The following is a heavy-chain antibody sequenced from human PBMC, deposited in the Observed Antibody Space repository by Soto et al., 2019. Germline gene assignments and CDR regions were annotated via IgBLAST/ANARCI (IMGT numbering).Heavy chain of an antibody. D-gene: IGHD5-18*01. CDR3: ARVVAKTWIQRLDAFDY. V-gene: IGHV4-34*01. CDR2: INHSGST. Sequence: SETLSLTCAVYGGSFSGYYWSWIRQPPGKGLEWIGEINHSGSTNYNPSLKSRVTISVDTSKNQFSLKLSSVTAADTAVYYCARVVAKTWIQRLDAFDYWGQGTLVTVSS. CDR1: GGSFSGYY. J-gene: IGHJ4*02.